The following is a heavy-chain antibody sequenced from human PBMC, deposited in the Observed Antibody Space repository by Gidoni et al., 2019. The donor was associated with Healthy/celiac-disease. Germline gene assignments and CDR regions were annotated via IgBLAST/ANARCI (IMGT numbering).Heavy chain of an antibody. CDR3: ARHGASGSYFPYYYYGMDV. Sequence: GLVKPSETLSLTCTVSGGSISSSSYYWGWIRQPPGKGLEWIGSIYYSGSTYYNPSLKSRVTISVDTSKNQFSLKLSSVTAADTAVYYCARHGASGSYFPYYYYGMDVWGQGTTVTVSS. CDR2: IYYSGST. V-gene: IGHV4-39*01. J-gene: IGHJ6*02. D-gene: IGHD1-26*01. CDR1: GGSISSSSYY.